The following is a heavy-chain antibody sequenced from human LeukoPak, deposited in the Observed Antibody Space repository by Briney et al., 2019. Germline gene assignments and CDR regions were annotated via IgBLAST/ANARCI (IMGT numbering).Heavy chain of an antibody. CDR3: ARPRYSSSWFLSYYFDY. CDR1: GGSISSGSYC. J-gene: IGHJ4*02. D-gene: IGHD6-13*01. Sequence: SETLSLTCTVSGGSISSGSYCWSWIRQPAGKGLEWIGHIYTSGSTNYNPSLKSRVTISVDTSKNQFSLKLSSVTAADTAVYYCARPRYSSSWFLSYYFDYWGQGTLVTVSS. CDR2: IYTSGST. V-gene: IGHV4-61*09.